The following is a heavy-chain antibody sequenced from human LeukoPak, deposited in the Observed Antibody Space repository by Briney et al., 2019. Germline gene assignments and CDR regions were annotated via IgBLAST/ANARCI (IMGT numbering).Heavy chain of an antibody. J-gene: IGHJ6*03. D-gene: IGHD2-2*01. V-gene: IGHV3-23*01. CDR1: GFTFSSYA. Sequence: GGSLRLSCAASGFTFSSYAMSWVRQAPGKGLEWVSAISGSGGSTYYADSVKGRFTISRDNSKNTLYLQMNSLRAEDTAVYYCAKAMRDIVVVPAGITYYYYMDVWGKGTTVTVSS. CDR2: ISGSGGST. CDR3: AKAMRDIVVVPAGITYYYYMDV.